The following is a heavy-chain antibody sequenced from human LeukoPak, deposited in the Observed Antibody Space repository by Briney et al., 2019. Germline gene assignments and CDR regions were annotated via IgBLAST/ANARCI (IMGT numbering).Heavy chain of an antibody. Sequence: ASVKVSCKASGYTFTGYYMHWVRQAPGQGLEWMGWINLNSGGTNYAQKFQDRVTMTRDTSISTAYMELSRLRSDDTAVYYCARIPQWLPDGDWFDPWGQGTLVTVSS. CDR2: INLNSGGT. J-gene: IGHJ5*02. D-gene: IGHD6-19*01. CDR1: GYTFTGYY. CDR3: ARIPQWLPDGDWFDP. V-gene: IGHV1-2*02.